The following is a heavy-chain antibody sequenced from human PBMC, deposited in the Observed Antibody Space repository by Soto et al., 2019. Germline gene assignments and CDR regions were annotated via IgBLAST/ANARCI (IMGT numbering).Heavy chain of an antibody. J-gene: IGHJ4*02. CDR3: AGGPSLSGSFFDS. D-gene: IGHD1-1*01. Sequence: SQTLSLTCAISGDSVSSQSSAWTWIRQSPSRGLEWLGRTYYTSRWYFDYDLSVQSRITISPDTSKNQFSLQLNSVTPGDTAVYFCAGGPSLSGSFFDSWGQGTLVTSPQ. V-gene: IGHV6-1*01. CDR1: GDSVSSQSSA. CDR2: TYYTSRWYF.